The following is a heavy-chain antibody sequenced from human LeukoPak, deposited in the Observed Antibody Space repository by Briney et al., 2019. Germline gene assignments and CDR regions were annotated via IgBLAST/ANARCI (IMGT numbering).Heavy chain of an antibody. Sequence: GSLRLSCAASGFTVRSNYMSWVRQGPGKGLEWVSVIYSGGSTYYADSVKGRFTISRDNSKNTLYLQMNSLRAEDTAVYYCAMTAVAGTGDYWGRGTLVTVSS. D-gene: IGHD6-19*01. CDR2: IYSGGST. V-gene: IGHV3-66*01. CDR1: GFTVRSNY. J-gene: IGHJ4*02. CDR3: AMTAVAGTGDY.